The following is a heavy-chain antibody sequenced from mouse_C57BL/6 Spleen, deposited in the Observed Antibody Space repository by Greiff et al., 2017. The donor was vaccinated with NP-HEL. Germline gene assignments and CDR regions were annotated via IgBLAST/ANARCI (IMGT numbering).Heavy chain of an antibody. J-gene: IGHJ2*01. D-gene: IGHD3-2*02. CDR1: GFTFSNYG. CDR2: ISGGGTYT. CDR3: ARRRGDSSGPYCDD. Sequence: DVKLVESGGDLVKPGGSLKLSCAASGFTFSNYGMSWVRQSPDKRLEWVATISGGGTYTYYPDSVKGRFTISRDNAKNTLYRQMSSLKSEDTAMYYCARRRGDSSGPYCDDWGQGTTLTVSS. V-gene: IGHV5-6*02.